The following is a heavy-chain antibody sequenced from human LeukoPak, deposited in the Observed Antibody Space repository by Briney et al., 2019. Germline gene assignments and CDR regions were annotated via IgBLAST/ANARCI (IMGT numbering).Heavy chain of an antibody. CDR3: AKCRVRLGELSPFDY. CDR1: GFTFSSYG. D-gene: IGHD3-16*02. CDR2: IRYDGSNK. J-gene: IGHJ4*02. V-gene: IGHV3-30*02. Sequence: PGGSLRLSCAASGFTFSSYGMHWVRQAPGKGLEWVAFIRYDGSNKYYADSVKGRFTISRDNSKNTLYLQMNSLRAEDTAVYYCAKCRVRLGELSPFDYWGQGTLVTVSS.